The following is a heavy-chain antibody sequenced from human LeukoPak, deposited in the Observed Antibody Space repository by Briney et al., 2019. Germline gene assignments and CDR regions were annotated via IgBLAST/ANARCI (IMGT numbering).Heavy chain of an antibody. CDR2: IWYDANNK. CDR3: AREGNYYDIGGYCTGYFDY. V-gene: IGHV3-33*08. Sequence: PGRSLRLSCAASGFTFSSYGMHWVRQAPGKGLEWVAVIWYDANNKYYADSAKGRCTISRDNYKNTLYLKMNRLGAENTAVYYCAREGNYYDIGGYCTGYFDYWGQGTLVTVSS. J-gene: IGHJ4*02. CDR1: GFTFSSYG. D-gene: IGHD3-22*01.